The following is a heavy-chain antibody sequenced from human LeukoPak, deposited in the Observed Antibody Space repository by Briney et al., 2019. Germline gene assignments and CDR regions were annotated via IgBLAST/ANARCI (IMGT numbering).Heavy chain of an antibody. V-gene: IGHV3-23*01. J-gene: IGHJ4*02. CDR1: GFTFGTYA. CDR2: ISGSGGRT. CDR3: AKDYSGSYYALDY. Sequence: GGSLRLSCAASGFTFGTYAMSWVRQAPGKGLEWVSTISGSGGRTYYADSVKGRFTISRDKSKNTLYLQMNRLRAEDTAVYNRAKDYSGSYYALDYWGQGTLVTVSS. D-gene: IGHD1-26*01.